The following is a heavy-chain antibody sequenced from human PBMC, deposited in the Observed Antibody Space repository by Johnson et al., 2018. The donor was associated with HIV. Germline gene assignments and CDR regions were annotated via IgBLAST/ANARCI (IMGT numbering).Heavy chain of an antibody. J-gene: IGHJ3*02. Sequence: QVRLVESGGDLVKPGGSLRLSCAASGFIFSDYCMSWIRQAPGKGLEWVSYISSSGDTTYYADSVKGRFTISRDIAENSLYLQMNSLRAEDTAVYYCAGGYGSGSGDAFDIWGQGTMVTVSS. D-gene: IGHD3-10*01. CDR3: AGGYGSGSGDAFDI. CDR1: GFIFSDYC. CDR2: ISSSGDTT. V-gene: IGHV3-11*04.